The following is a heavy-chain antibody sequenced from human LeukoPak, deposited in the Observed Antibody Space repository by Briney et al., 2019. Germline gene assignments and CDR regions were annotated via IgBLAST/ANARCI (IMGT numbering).Heavy chain of an antibody. D-gene: IGHD5-18*01. Sequence: SETLSLTCAVYGGSFSGYYWSWIRQPPGKGLEWIGEINHSGSTNYNPSLKSRVTISVDTSKNQFSLKLSSVTAADTAVYYCARDLTRGYTHWGQGTLVTVPS. CDR1: GGSFSGYY. CDR2: INHSGST. J-gene: IGHJ4*02. CDR3: ARDLTRGYTH. V-gene: IGHV4-34*01.